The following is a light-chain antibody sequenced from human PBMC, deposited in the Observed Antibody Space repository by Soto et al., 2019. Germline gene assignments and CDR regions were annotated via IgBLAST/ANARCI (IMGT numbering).Light chain of an antibody. J-gene: IGLJ1*01. V-gene: IGLV2-14*01. CDR1: SSDVGGYNY. Sequence: QSALTQPASVSGSPGQSITISCTGTSSDVGGYNYVSWYQQHPGKAPKLMIYEVSNRPSGVSNRFSGSKSGNTASLTISGLQAEDEADYYCSSYTSSSPWVFGTGTNLTVL. CDR3: SSYTSSSPWV. CDR2: EVS.